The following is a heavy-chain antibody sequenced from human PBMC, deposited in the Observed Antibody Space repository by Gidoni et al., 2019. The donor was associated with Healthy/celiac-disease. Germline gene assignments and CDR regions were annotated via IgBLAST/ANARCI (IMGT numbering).Heavy chain of an antibody. CDR2: ISGSGGST. CDR3: AKDEADCSSTSCYLANYGMDV. CDR1: GFTFNSYA. D-gene: IGHD2-2*01. J-gene: IGHJ6*02. V-gene: IGHV3-23*04. Sequence: EVQLVESGGGLVQPGGSLRLSCAASGFTFNSYAMSWVRQAPGKGLEWVSGISGSGGSTYYADSVKGRFTISRDNSKNTLYLQMNSLRAEDTAVYYCAKDEADCSSTSCYLANYGMDVWGQGTAVTVSS.